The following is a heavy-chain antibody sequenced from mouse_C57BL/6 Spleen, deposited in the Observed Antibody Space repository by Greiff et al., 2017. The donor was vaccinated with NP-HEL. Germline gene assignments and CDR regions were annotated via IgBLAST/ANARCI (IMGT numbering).Heavy chain of an antibody. J-gene: IGHJ2*01. V-gene: IGHV1-53*01. Sequence: VQLQQSGTELVKPGASVKLSCKASGYTFTSYWMHWVKQRPGQGLEWIGNINPSNGGTNYNEKFKSKATLTVDKSSSTAYMQLSSLTSEDSAVYYCASITTVVEGGPDYWGQGTTLTVSS. CDR1: GYTFTSYW. CDR2: INPSNGGT. CDR3: ASITTVVEGGPDY. D-gene: IGHD1-1*01.